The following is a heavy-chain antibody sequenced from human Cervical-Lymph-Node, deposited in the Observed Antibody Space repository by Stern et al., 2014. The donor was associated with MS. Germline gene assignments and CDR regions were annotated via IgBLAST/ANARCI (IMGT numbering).Heavy chain of an antibody. V-gene: IGHV5-51*01. D-gene: IGHD3-22*01. Sequence: MQLVQSGAEVKKPGESLKISCEVSRFDFTTDGIGWVRELHGEGQAWMGIICPGDLTTRYSPSFQGQVAISADKSMSTAYRQWRSLKASDTAKYDCARGAHYESTGYYRFDYWGHGTLVTVSS. CDR3: ARGAHYESTGYYRFDY. CDR1: RFDFTTDG. J-gene: IGHJ4*01. CDR2: ICPGDLTT.